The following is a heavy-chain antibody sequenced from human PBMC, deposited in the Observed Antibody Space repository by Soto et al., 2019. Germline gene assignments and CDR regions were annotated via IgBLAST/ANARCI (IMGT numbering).Heavy chain of an antibody. CDR1: GGSIDTYY. CDR2: VFYSGTT. V-gene: IGHV4-59*08. J-gene: IGHJ5*02. D-gene: IGHD6-13*01. CDR3: GRKYTSSWLFDP. Sequence: PSETLSLTCTVSGGSIDTYYWSWIRQPPGKGLEWVGYVFYSGTTYYNPSLKSRVTVSVDTSKNQFSLRLSSVTAADTAVYYCGRKYTSSWLFDPWGQGTLVTVSS.